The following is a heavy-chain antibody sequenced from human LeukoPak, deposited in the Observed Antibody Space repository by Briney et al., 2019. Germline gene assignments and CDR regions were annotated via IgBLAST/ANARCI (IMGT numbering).Heavy chain of an antibody. Sequence: SETLSLTCTVSGGSISSYYWSWIRQPPGKGLEWIGYIYYSGSTNYNPSLKSRVTISVDTSKNQFSLKLSSVTAADTAVYYCARVHYDFWSGYYYYYYYMDVWGKGTTVTVSS. V-gene: IGHV4-59*01. CDR2: IYYSGST. CDR1: GGSISSYY. CDR3: ARVHYDFWSGYYYYYYYMDV. D-gene: IGHD3-3*01. J-gene: IGHJ6*03.